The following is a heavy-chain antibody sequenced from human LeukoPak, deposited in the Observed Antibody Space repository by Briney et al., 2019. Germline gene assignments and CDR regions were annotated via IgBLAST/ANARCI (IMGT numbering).Heavy chain of an antibody. J-gene: IGHJ4*02. V-gene: IGHV1-2*02. CDR2: INPNSGGT. D-gene: IGHD6-19*01. CDR3: ARLGYISGSEY. CDR1: GYTFTSNY. Sequence: ASVKVSCKAFGYTFTSNYMHWVRQAPGQGLEWMGWINPNSGGTNYAQKFQGRVTMTRDTSISTAYMELRRLRSDDTAVYYCARLGYISGSEYWGQGTLVTVSS.